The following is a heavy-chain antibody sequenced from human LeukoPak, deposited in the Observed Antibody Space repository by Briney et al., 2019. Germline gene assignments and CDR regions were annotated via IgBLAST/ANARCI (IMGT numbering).Heavy chain of an antibody. D-gene: IGHD3-22*01. V-gene: IGHV1-69*05. J-gene: IGHJ4*01. Sequence: APVKVSCKASGGTFSSYAISWVRQAPGQGLEWMGRIIPIFGTANYAQKFQGRVTITTDESTSTAYMELSSLRSEDTAVYYCARDVPREYYYDSSGHWDYWGQGTLVTVSS. CDR1: GGTFSSYA. CDR3: ARDVPREYYYDSSGHWDY. CDR2: IIPIFGTA.